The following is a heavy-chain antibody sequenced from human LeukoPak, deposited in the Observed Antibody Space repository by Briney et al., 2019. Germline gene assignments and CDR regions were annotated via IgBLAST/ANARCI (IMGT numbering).Heavy chain of an antibody. Sequence: GGSLRLSCAASGFTFSSYSMNWVRQAPGKGLEWVSYISSSSNTIYYADSVKGRFTISRDNAKNSLYLQMNSLRAEDTAVYYCAVIIAAAGTVDYWGQGTLVTVSS. CDR2: ISSSSNTI. CDR3: AVIIAAAGTVDY. J-gene: IGHJ4*02. CDR1: GFTFSSYS. D-gene: IGHD6-13*01. V-gene: IGHV3-48*01.